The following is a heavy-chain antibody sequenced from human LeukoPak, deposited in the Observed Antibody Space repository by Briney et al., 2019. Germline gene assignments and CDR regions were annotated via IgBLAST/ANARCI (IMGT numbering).Heavy chain of an antibody. CDR2: INHSGST. V-gene: IGHV4-34*01. D-gene: IGHD5-18*01. J-gene: IGHJ5*02. CDR1: GGSFSGYY. CDR3: ARGRRGRGYGYGYVVWFDP. Sequence: SETLSLTCAVYGGSFSGYYWSWIRQPPGKGLEWIREINHSGSTNYNPSLKSRVTISVDTSKNQFSLKLSSVTAADTAVYYCARGRRGRGYGYGYVVWFDPWGQGTLVTVSS.